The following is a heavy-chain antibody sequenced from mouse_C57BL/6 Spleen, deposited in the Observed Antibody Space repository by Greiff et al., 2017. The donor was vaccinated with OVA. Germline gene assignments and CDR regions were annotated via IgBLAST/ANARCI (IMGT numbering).Heavy chain of an antibody. D-gene: IGHD3-3*01. J-gene: IGHJ3*01. CDR3: ARRGDRAWFAY. CDR1: GFTFSDYG. V-gene: IGHV5-17*01. Sequence: EVQLVESGGGLVKPGGSLKLSCAASGFTFSDYGMHWVRQAPEKGLEWVAYISSGSSTIYYADTVTGRFTISRDNAKTTLCLQMTRLRSEDTAMYSCARRGDRAWFAYWGQGTLVTVSA. CDR2: ISSGSSTI.